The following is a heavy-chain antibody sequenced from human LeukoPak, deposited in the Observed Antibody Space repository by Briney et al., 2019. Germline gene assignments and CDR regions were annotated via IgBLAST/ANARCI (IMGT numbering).Heavy chain of an antibody. CDR1: GFTFSRHG. CDR3: ARDSTDSSSTFDC. V-gene: IGHV3-33*01. D-gene: IGHD6-6*01. CDR2: IWYDGTNE. J-gene: IGHJ4*02. Sequence: GRSLRLSCAASGFTFSRHGMHWVRQAPGKGLEWVAVIWYDGTNEYYTDSVKGRFTISRDNSKKTLYLQMKTLRAEDTAVYYCARDSTDSSSTFDCWGQGTLVTVSS.